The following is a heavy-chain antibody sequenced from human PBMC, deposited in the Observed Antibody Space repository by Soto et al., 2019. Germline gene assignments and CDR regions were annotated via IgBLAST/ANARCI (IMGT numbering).Heavy chain of an antibody. D-gene: IGHD5-12*01. CDR2: INHSGST. J-gene: IGHJ5*02. V-gene: IGHV4-34*01. Sequence: ETLSLTCAVYGGSFSGYYWSWIRQPPGKGLEWIGEINHSGSTNYNPSLKSRVTISVDTSKNQFSLKLSSVTAADTAVYYCARGTWLRFRDWFDPWGQGTLVTVSS. CDR1: GGSFSGYY. CDR3: ARGTWLRFRDWFDP.